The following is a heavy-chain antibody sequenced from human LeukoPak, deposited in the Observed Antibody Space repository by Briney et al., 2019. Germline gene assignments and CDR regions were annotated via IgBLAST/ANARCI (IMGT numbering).Heavy chain of an antibody. CDR1: GFTFNNYS. CDR3: ARAAHYYDSGGFLPEAFDV. J-gene: IGHJ3*01. CDR2: ITSTSSTI. Sequence: GGSLRLSCTASGFTFNNYSMNWVRQAPGKGLEWVSYITSTSSTIYYADSVKGRFTISRDNARNSLYLQMNSLRAEDTAVYYCARAAHYYDSGGFLPEAFDVWGQGTMVTVSS. D-gene: IGHD3-22*01. V-gene: IGHV3-48*04.